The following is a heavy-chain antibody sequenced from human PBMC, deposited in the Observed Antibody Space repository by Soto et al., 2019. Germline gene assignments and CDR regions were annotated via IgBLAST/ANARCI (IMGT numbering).Heavy chain of an antibody. J-gene: IGHJ4*02. V-gene: IGHV4-39*01. CDR2: IYYSGST. D-gene: IGHD3-10*01. Sequence: LEILSLTCTVSGGSISGSICYWGWLRQPPGKGLEWIGSIYYSGSTYYNPSLKSRVTISVDTSKNQFSLKLNSVTAADTAVYYCARPKYGSGSRDYWGQGTLVTVSS. CDR3: ARPKYGSGSRDY. CDR1: GGSISGSICY.